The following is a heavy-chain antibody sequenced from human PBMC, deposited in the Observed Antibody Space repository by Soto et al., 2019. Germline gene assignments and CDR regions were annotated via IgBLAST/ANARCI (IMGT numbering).Heavy chain of an antibody. CDR3: AAHKTGPYGMDV. J-gene: IGHJ6*02. CDR2: MNPNSGNT. D-gene: IGHD3-10*01. CDR1: GYTFTSYE. Sequence: QVQLVQSGAEVKKPGASGKVSCKASGYTFTSYEINWVRQSTGQGLEGMGWMNPNSGNTGYAQKFQGRVTMTRNTTLSTAYMELSSLISEDTAVYYYAAHKTGPYGMDVWGQGTTVTVSS. V-gene: IGHV1-8*01.